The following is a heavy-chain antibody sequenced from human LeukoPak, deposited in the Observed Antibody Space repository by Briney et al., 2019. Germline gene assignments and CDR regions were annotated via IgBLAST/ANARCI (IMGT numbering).Heavy chain of an antibody. V-gene: IGHV3-30*18. CDR1: GFTFSSYG. D-gene: IGHD4-17*01. J-gene: IGHJ6*02. Sequence: GRSLRLSCAASGFTFSSYGMHCVRQAPGKGLEWVAVISYDGNNQYYADSVRGRFTISRDNSKNTLYLQMNSLRAEDTAVYYCAKDFGWDYGDYAGGIHYYYYAMDVWGQGTTVTVSS. CDR3: AKDFGWDYGDYAGGIHYYYYAMDV. CDR2: ISYDGNNQ.